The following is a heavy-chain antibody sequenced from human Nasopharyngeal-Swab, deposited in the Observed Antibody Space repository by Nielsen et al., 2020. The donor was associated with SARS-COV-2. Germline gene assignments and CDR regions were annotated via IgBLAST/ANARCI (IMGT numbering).Heavy chain of an antibody. J-gene: IGHJ4*02. Sequence: GGSLRLSCAASGFTFSSYSMNWVRQAPGKGLEWVSYISSSSSTIYYADSVKGRFTISRDNAKNSLYLQMNSLTAEDTAVYYCARGQQGALYYFDYWGQGTLVTVSS. CDR2: ISSSSSTI. V-gene: IGHV3-48*04. D-gene: IGHD6-13*01. CDR1: GFTFSSYS. CDR3: ARGQQGALYYFDY.